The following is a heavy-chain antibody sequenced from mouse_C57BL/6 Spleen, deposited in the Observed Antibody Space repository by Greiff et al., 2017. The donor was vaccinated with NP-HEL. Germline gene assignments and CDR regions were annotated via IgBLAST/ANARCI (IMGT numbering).Heavy chain of an antibody. CDR2: IYPGSGST. J-gene: IGHJ1*03. CDR3: AKERDYDYDGYFDV. D-gene: IGHD2-4*01. Sequence: QVQLQQPGAELVKPGASVKMSCKASGYTFTSYWITWVKQRPGQGLEWIGDIYPGSGSTNYNEKFKSKATLTVDTSSSTAYMQLSSLTSEDSAVYYCAKERDYDYDGYFDVWGTGTTVTVSS. V-gene: IGHV1-55*01. CDR1: GYTFTSYW.